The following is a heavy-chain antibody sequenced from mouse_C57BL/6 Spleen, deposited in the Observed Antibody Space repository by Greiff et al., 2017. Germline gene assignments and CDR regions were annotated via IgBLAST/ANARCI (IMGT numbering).Heavy chain of an antibody. Sequence: VMLVESGAELARPGASVKLSCKASGYTFTSYGISWVKQRTGQGLEWIGEIYPRSGNTYYNEKFKGKATLTADKSSSTAYMELRSLTSEDSAVYFCAREGTFYYFDYWGQGTTLTVSS. J-gene: IGHJ2*01. CDR1: GYTFTSYG. D-gene: IGHD3-3*01. CDR3: AREGTFYYFDY. CDR2: IYPRSGNT. V-gene: IGHV1-81*01.